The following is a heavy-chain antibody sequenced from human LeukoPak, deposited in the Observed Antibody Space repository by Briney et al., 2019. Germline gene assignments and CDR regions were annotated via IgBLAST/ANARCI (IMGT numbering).Heavy chain of an antibody. V-gene: IGHV4-4*09. J-gene: IGHJ5*02. D-gene: IGHD4-23*01. CDR2: IYTSGST. CDR3: ARLNYGGNPVAGWFDP. Sequence: SETLSLTCTVSGGSISSYYWSWIRQPPGKGLEWIGYIYTSGSTNYNPSLKSRVTISVGTSKNQFSLKLSSVTAADTAVYYCARLNYGGNPVAGWFDPWGQGTLVTVSS. CDR1: GGSISSYY.